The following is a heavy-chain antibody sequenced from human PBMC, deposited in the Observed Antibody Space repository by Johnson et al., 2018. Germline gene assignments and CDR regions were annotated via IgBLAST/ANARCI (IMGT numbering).Heavy chain of an antibody. CDR1: GFTFSSYG. CDR2: ISPDGGDK. V-gene: IGHV3-30*18. D-gene: IGHD3-3*01. Sequence: VQLWEGGGGVVEPGRSMRLCCAAYGFTFSSYGMHWVRHTPGKGLEWVAIISPDGGDKFYADSVKGRFTNSRDNSKSMLYLKLDSRRVEDSDAYFVAKSPTTLGYSLEPWGRGTLVTASS. J-gene: IGHJ5*02. CDR3: AKSPTTLGYSLEP.